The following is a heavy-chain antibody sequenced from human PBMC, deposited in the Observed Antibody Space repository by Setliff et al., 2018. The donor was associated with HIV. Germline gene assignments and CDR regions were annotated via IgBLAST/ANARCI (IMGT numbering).Heavy chain of an antibody. Sequence: LKISCAASRFTFSDYTMHWVRQAPGKGLEWVASISYDGTDKYYTDSMKGRFTISRDNSKNTLYLQMDDLRAEDTAVYYCAREEGTKGAFDIWGQGTKVTVSS. CDR2: ISYDGTDK. V-gene: IGHV3-30-3*01. CDR3: AREEGTKGAFDI. CDR1: RFTFSDYT. J-gene: IGHJ3*02. D-gene: IGHD1-1*01.